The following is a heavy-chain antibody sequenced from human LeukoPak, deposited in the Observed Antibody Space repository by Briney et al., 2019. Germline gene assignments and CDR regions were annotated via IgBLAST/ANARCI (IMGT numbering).Heavy chain of an antibody. CDR3: AREWSAFDS. D-gene: IGHD2-15*01. CDR1: GDSIRSYY. CDR2: IYYTGST. V-gene: IGHV4-59*01. Sequence: SETLSLTCTVSGDSIRSYYWRGVRQPPGKGLEWIGYIYYTGSTSYNPSLKSRVTISVDTSKSQLSLKLRSVTAADTAVYYCAREWSAFDSWGQGTLVTVSS. J-gene: IGHJ4*02.